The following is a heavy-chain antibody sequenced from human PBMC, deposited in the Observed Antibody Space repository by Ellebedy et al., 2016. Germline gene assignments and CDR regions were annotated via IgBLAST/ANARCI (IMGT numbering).Heavy chain of an antibody. J-gene: IGHJ6*02. Sequence: SVKVSCXASGGTFSSYAISWVRQAPGQGLEWMGGIIPIFGTANYAQKFQGRVTITADESTSTAYMELSSLRSGDTAVYYCVSATLAQYYYYYYGMDVWGQGTTVTVSS. CDR2: IIPIFGTA. D-gene: IGHD5-24*01. CDR3: VSATLAQYYYYYYGMDV. CDR1: GGTFSSYA. V-gene: IGHV1-69*13.